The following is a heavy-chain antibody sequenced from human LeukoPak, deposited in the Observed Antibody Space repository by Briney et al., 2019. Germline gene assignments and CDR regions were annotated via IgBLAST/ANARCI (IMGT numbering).Heavy chain of an antibody. CDR1: GFTFRSYW. CDR3: ARDLDYGGYSNFDY. V-gene: IGHV3-74*01. CDR2: TSSDGSST. Sequence: GGSLRLSCAASGFTFRSYWMHWVRQAPGKGLVWVSRTSSDGSSTSYADSVKGRFTISRDNARTTLFLQMNSLRAEDTAVYYCARDLDYGGYSNFDYWGQGTLVTVSS. J-gene: IGHJ4*02. D-gene: IGHD4-23*01.